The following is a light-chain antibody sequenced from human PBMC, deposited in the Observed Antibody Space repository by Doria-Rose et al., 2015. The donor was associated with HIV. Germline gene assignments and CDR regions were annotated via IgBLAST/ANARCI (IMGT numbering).Light chain of an antibody. CDR3: HQYGTSWT. V-gene: IGKV3-20*01. J-gene: IGKJ1*01. CDR1: QSFSSTY. Sequence: IVLTQSPGTLSSSPGERATLSCRASQSFSSTYLAWYQQKPGQAHSLLIYDGSTRATGIPDRFSASGSGTDFTLTINRLEPEDFALYYCHQYGTSWTFGQGTKVEI. CDR2: DGS.